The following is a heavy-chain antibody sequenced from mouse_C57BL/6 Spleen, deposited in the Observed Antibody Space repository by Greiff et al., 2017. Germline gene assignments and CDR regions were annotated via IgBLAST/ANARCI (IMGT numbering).Heavy chain of an antibody. CDR1: GFNFKDYY. CDR2: IDPEDGET. J-gene: IGHJ3*01. Sequence: EVQLQQSGAELVKPGASVKLSCTASGFNFKDYYMHWVKQRTEQGLEWIGRIDPEDGETKYAPKFPGKATITAGTSSNTAYLQLSGLTSEDTAVYYCAIRFAYWGQGTLVTVSA. V-gene: IGHV14-2*01. CDR3: AIRFAY.